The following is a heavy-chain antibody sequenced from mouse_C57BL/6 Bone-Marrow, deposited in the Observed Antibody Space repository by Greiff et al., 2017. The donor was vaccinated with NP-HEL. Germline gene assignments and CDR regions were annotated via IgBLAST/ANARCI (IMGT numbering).Heavy chain of an antibody. CDR1: GYTFTNYW. CDR2: IYPGGGYT. V-gene: IGHV1-63*01. Sequence: QVQLQQSGAELARPGTSVKMSCKASGYTFTNYWIGWAKQRPGHGLEWIGDIYPGGGYTNYNEKFKGKATLTADKSSSTAYMQFSSLTSEDSAIYYCARRRTGAMDYWGQGTSVTVSS. J-gene: IGHJ4*01. CDR3: ARRRTGAMDY.